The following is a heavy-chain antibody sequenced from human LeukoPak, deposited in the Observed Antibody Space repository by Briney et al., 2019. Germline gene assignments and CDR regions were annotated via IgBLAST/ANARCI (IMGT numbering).Heavy chain of an antibody. CDR2: IWYDGSNT. CDR3: ARGFLDFDC. Sequence: PGRSQRLSCVASGFTFSSFGMHWVRQAPGKGLEWVALIWYDGSNTYYADSVKGRFTISRDDSKNTVYLQMNSLRAEDTALYYCARGFLDFDCWGQGTLVTVSS. CDR1: GFTFSSFG. J-gene: IGHJ4*02. D-gene: IGHD3-3*01. V-gene: IGHV3-33*01.